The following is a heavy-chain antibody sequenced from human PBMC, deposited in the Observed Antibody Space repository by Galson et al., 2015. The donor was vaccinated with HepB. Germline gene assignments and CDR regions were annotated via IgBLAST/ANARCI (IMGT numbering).Heavy chain of an antibody. J-gene: IGHJ4*02. D-gene: IGHD5-24*01. CDR1: HYTFTNYG. CDR2: ISGYNGNT. V-gene: IGHV1-18*01. Sequence: VKVSCKASHYTFTNYGVAWVRQAPGQGLEWMGWISGYNGNTFRARKFQGRLTMTTETSTSTAYMDLRSLTSDDTAVYFCARVLGREGFKPPDYWGQGTLVIVSS. CDR3: ARVLGREGFKPPDY.